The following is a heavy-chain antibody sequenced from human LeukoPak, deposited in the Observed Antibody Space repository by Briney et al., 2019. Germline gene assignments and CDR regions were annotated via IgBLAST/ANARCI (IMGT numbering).Heavy chain of an antibody. D-gene: IGHD6-19*01. Sequence: GSLRLSCAASGFTFSTYGMHWVRQAPGKGLEWVAFILHDGSDKYYADSVKGRFTISRDNSKNTLYLQMSRLRPEDTAVYYCATSQWKLPYDWGQGSLVTVSS. CDR2: ILHDGSDK. CDR1: GFTFSTYG. V-gene: IGHV3-30*02. CDR3: ATSQWKLPYD. J-gene: IGHJ4*02.